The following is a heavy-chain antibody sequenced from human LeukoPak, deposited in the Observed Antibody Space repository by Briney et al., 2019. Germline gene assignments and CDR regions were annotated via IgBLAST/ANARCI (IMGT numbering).Heavy chain of an antibody. J-gene: IGHJ4*02. D-gene: IGHD3-16*02. CDR2: INHSGST. CDR1: GGSFSGYY. CDR3: ARERDDYVWGSYRHYYFDY. V-gene: IGHV4-34*01. Sequence: SETLSLTCAVYGGSFSGYYWSWIRQPPGKGLEWIGEINHSGSTNYNPSLKSRVTISVDTSKNQFSLKLSSVTAADTAVYYCARERDDYVWGSYRHYYFDYWGQGTLVTVSS.